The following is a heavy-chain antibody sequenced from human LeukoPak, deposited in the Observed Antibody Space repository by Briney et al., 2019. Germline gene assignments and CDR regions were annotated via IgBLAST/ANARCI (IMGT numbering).Heavy chain of an antibody. D-gene: IGHD6-19*01. CDR1: GFTFRSYT. CDR3: TRESQQWLVSEDAFDI. Sequence: PGGSLRLSCAASGFTFRSYTMSWFRQAPGKGLEWVGFIRSKAYGGTTEYAASVKGRFTISRDDSKSIAYLQMNSLKTEDTAVYYCTRESQQWLVSEDAFDIWGQGTMVTVSS. V-gene: IGHV3-49*03. CDR2: IRSKAYGGTT. J-gene: IGHJ3*02.